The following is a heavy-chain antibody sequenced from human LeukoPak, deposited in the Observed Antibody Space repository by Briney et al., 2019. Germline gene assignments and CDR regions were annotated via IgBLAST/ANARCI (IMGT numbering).Heavy chain of an antibody. D-gene: IGHD2-2*01. V-gene: IGHV3-33*01. CDR3: ARDFYCSRSSCYAPSFDY. Sequence: PGGSLRLSCAASGFTFSGYGMHWVGQAPGKGLEWVALIGYAGTEEYYADSVQGRFAIPCEKSKQTLSLQMNRLRAEDTAVYYCARDFYCSRSSCYAPSFDYWGQGTLVTVSS. CDR1: GFTFSGYG. J-gene: IGHJ4*02. CDR2: IGYAGTEE.